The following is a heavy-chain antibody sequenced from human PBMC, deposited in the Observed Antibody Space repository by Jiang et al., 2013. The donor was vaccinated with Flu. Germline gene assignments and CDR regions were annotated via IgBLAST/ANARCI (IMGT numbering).Heavy chain of an antibody. Sequence: SGAEVKKPGASVKVSCKASGYTFTSYGISWVRQAPGQGLEWMGWISAYNGNTNYAQKLQGRVTMTTDTSTSTAYMELRSLRSDDTAVYYCASLYYYDSSGYPEAFDYWGQGTLVTVSS. CDR1: GYTFTSYG. V-gene: IGHV1-18*04. D-gene: IGHD3-22*01. J-gene: IGHJ4*02. CDR3: ASLYYYDSSGYPEAFDY. CDR2: ISAYNGNT.